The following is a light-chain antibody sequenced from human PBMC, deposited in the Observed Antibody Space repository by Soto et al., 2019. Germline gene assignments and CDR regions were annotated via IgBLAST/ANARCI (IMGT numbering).Light chain of an antibody. CDR2: AGS. CDR3: QQYGASPRT. Sequence: EIVLTQTPGTLSLSPGERATLSCRASQSVSRCYFAWYQQKPGQAPRLLIYAGSSRATGIPDRFSGGGSGTDFTLTISRLEPEDFAVYYCQQYGASPRTFGQGTKVDIK. V-gene: IGKV3-20*01. CDR1: QSVSRCY. J-gene: IGKJ1*01.